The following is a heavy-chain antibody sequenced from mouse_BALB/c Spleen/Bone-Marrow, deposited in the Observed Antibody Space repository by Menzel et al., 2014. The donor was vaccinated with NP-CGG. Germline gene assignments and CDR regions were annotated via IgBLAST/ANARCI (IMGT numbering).Heavy chain of an antibody. CDR2: IDPSDNYT. CDR1: GYTFTSYW. CDR3: TNLCTY. Sequence: QVQLQQSGAELMKPGASVKMSCKASGYTFTSYWMHWVKQRPGQGLEWIGAIDPSDNYTHYNQEFKGKATLTVDTSSSPAFMPLSRLSSGDSAVYYCTNLCTYWGQGTLVTVSA. J-gene: IGHJ3*01. D-gene: IGHD6-5*01. V-gene: IGHV1S127*01.